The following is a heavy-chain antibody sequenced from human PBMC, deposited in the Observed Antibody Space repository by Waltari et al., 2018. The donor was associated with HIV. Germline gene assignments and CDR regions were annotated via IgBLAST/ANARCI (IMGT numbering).Heavy chain of an antibody. Sequence: EVQLLESGGGLVQPGGSLRLSCAASGFPFSSYAMSWVRQAPGKGLEWVSAISGSGGSTYYADSVKGRITISIDNSKITLYLQMNCLRAEETAVYYCAKHPGGYSSGWYRGGLDYWGQGTLVTVAS. CDR2: ISGSGGST. D-gene: IGHD6-19*01. CDR1: GFPFSSYA. V-gene: IGHV3-23*01. J-gene: IGHJ4*02. CDR3: AKHPGGYSSGWYRGGLDY.